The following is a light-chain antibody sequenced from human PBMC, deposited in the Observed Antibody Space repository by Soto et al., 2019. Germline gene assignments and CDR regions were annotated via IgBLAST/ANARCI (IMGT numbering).Light chain of an antibody. J-gene: IGKJ2*01. Sequence: ETVMTQSPGTLSVSPGETVTVSCRASQSVSSNLAWYQQKHGQAPRLLIYGTSTRATGTPARFSGSGSGTEFTLTISNLQFEDFAVYYCQQYNTLYTFGQGTKLDIK. V-gene: IGKV3-15*01. CDR2: GTS. CDR1: QSVSSN. CDR3: QQYNTLYT.